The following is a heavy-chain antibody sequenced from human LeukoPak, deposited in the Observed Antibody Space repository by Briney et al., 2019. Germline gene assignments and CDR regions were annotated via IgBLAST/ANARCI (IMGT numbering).Heavy chain of an antibody. Sequence: PSQTLSLTCAVYGGSFSGHYWSWIRQPPGNGLEWIREINHSGSTNYNPSLKSRVTISVDTSKNQFSLKLSSVTAADTAVYYCASRIGRSGYGGGVYDYYMDVWGKGTTVTVSS. CDR2: INHSGST. CDR1: GGSFSGHY. V-gene: IGHV4-34*01. J-gene: IGHJ6*03. CDR3: ASRIGRSGYGGGVYDYYMDV. D-gene: IGHD5-12*01.